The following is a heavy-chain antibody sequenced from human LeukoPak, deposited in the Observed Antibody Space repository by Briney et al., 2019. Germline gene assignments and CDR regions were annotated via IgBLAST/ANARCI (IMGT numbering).Heavy chain of an antibody. CDR1: GFTFSSYW. D-gene: IGHD6-19*01. J-gene: IGHJ4*02. V-gene: IGHV3-7*01. CDR3: ARAMYSSGWSFDY. CDR2: IKQDGSEK. Sequence: GGSLRLSCAASGFTFSSYWMSWVRQAPGKGLEWVANIKQDGSEKYYVDSVKGRFTISRDNAKNSLYLQMNSLRAEDTAVYYCARAMYSSGWSFDYWGQGTLVTVSS.